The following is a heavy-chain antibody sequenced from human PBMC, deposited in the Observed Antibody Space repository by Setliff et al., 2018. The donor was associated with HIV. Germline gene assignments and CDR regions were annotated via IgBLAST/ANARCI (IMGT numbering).Heavy chain of an antibody. V-gene: IGHV3-21*01. D-gene: IGHD1-7*01. CDR3: ARDQGNYVPLGYYYGMDV. CDR2: ISSTSSYI. Sequence: PGGSLRLSCAASGFTFSSYSMNWVRQAPGKGLEWVSFISSTSSYIYYADSVKGRFTISRDNAKNSLYLQMNSLRAEDTAVYYCARDQGNYVPLGYYYGMDVWGQGTTVTVSS. CDR1: GFTFSSYS. J-gene: IGHJ6*02.